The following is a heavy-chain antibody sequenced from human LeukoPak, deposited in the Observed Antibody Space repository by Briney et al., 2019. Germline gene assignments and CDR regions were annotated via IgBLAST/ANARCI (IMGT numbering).Heavy chain of an antibody. CDR3: ARIGDGDGAFDI. CDR2: IYHSGST. Sequence: SETLSLTCAVSGGSISSGGYSWSWIRQPPGKGLEWIGYIYHSGSTYYNPSLKSRVTISVDRSKNQFSLKLSSVTAADTAVYYCARIGDGDGAFDIWGQGTMVTVSS. V-gene: IGHV4-30-2*01. CDR1: GGSISSGGYS. J-gene: IGHJ3*02. D-gene: IGHD4-17*01.